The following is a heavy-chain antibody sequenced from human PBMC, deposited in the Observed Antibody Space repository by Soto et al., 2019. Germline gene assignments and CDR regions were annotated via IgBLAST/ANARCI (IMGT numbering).Heavy chain of an antibody. D-gene: IGHD6-19*01. CDR2: IIPILGIA. CDR3: ARGTAVAYAFDI. Sequence: QVQLVQSGAEVKKPGSSVKVSCKASGGTFSSYTISWVRQAPGQGLEWMGRIIPILGIANYAQKFPGSVTITAGRSTGTASMELSSLRSEDTTVYNCARGTAVAYAFDIWGQGTMFTVSA. CDR1: GGTFSSYT. J-gene: IGHJ3*02. V-gene: IGHV1-69*02.